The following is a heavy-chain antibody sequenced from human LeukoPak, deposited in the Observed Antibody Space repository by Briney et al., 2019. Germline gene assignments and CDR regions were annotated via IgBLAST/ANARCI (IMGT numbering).Heavy chain of an antibody. D-gene: IGHD3-22*01. CDR1: GGSISSYY. J-gene: IGHJ3*02. CDR2: IYYSGST. Sequence: NASETPSLTCTVSGGSISSYYWSWIRQPPGKGLEWIGYIYYSGSTNYNPSLKSRVTISVDTSKNQFSLKLSSVTAADTAVYYCASTLYYYDSSGPHGAFDIWGQGTMVTVSS. V-gene: IGHV4-59*01. CDR3: ASTLYYYDSSGPHGAFDI.